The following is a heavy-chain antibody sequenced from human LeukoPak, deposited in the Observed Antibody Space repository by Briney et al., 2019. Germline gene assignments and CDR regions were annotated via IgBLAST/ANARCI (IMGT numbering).Heavy chain of an antibody. J-gene: IGHJ4*02. D-gene: IGHD5-24*01. CDR2: ISSSSSTI. CDR1: GLTFSDYW. CDR3: ARGREGHYFDY. V-gene: IGHV3-48*04. Sequence: GGSLRLSCAASGLTFSDYWMHWVRQAPGKGLECVSYISSSSSTIYYADSVKGRFPISRDNAKNSLYLQMNSLRAEDTAVYYCARGREGHYFDYWGQGTLVTVSS.